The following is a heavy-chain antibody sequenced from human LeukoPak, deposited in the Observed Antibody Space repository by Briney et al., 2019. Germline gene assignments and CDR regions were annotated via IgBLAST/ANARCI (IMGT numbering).Heavy chain of an antibody. D-gene: IGHD6-19*01. V-gene: IGHV1-69*04. CDR1: GGTFSSYA. CDR3: AKRAPRDSSGWYPFDY. J-gene: IGHJ4*02. Sequence: ASVKVSCKASGGTFSSYAISWVRQAPGQGLEWMGRIIPTLGIANYAQKFQGRVTITADKSTSTAYMELSSLRSEDTAVYYCAKRAPRDSSGWYPFDYWGQGTLVTVSS. CDR2: IIPTLGIA.